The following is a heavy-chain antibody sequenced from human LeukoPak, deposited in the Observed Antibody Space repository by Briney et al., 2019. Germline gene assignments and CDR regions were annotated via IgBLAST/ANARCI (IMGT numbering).Heavy chain of an antibody. CDR2: MNSDGSAT. Sequence: GGSLRLSCAASGFSFSNYWMHWVRQAPGKGLVWVTRMNSDGSATYYADSVQGRFTISRDNAKNTLYLQMNSLRAEDTAMYFCAKGPNYFDSWGQGTLVTDSS. V-gene: IGHV3-74*01. CDR1: GFSFSNYW. CDR3: AKGPNYFDS. J-gene: IGHJ4*02.